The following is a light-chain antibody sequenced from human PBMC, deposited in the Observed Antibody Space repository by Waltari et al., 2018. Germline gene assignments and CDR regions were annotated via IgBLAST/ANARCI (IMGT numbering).Light chain of an antibody. Sequence: SSELTQPPSVSVSPGQTARISCSGDTLSRQYSYWYQQKPGQAPVLLIYKDNKRPSGIPGRFSGSSSGTTVTLTISGVQAEDEADYYCQSADSSGPYWVFGGGTKLTVL. CDR1: TLSRQY. CDR3: QSADSSGPYWV. CDR2: KDN. J-gene: IGLJ3*02. V-gene: IGLV3-25*03.